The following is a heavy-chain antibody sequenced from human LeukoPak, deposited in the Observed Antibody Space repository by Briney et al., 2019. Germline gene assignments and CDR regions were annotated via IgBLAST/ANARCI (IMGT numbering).Heavy chain of an antibody. V-gene: IGHV1-2*02. CDR2: INPNNGGT. CDR3: ARIGLRGVIISRPLDY. J-gene: IGHJ4*02. CDR1: GYTFSDYY. Sequence: ASVKVSCKASGYTFSDYYLHWVRQAPGQGLEWMGWINPNNGGTKYAQKFQGRVTMTRDTSISTAYMELSRLRSEDTAVYYCARIGLRGVIISRPLDYWGQGTLVTVSS. D-gene: IGHD3-16*02.